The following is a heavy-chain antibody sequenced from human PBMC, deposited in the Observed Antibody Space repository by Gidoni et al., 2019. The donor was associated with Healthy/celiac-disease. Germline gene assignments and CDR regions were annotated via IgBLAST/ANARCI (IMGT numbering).Heavy chain of an antibody. CDR2: ISGSGGST. CDR1: GCTFSSYA. V-gene: IGHV3-23*01. CDR3: AKHLAVVIIPVPFDY. Sequence: EVQLLESGGGLVQPGGYLRLSCADSGCTFSSYAMSWVRQAPGKGLEWVSAISGSGGSTYYADSVKGRFTISRDNSKNTLYLQMNSLRAEDTAVYYCAKHLAVVIIPVPFDYWGQGTLVTVSS. D-gene: IGHD3-3*01. J-gene: IGHJ4*02.